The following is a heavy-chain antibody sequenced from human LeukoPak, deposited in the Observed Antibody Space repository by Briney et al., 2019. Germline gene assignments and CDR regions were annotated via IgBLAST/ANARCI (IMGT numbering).Heavy chain of an antibody. CDR1: GGYISSYY. CDR2: IYYIGST. CDR3: ASGLIAAAAPFDP. D-gene: IGHD6-13*01. Sequence: PSETLSLTCSVSGGYISSYYLSWVRQPPGKGLEWIGYIYYIGSTNYNSPFKSGGTISVDPSKNQFYLKLSSVTAADTAVYYCASGLIAAAAPFDPWAQGTLVTVSS. V-gene: IGHV4-59*08. J-gene: IGHJ5*02.